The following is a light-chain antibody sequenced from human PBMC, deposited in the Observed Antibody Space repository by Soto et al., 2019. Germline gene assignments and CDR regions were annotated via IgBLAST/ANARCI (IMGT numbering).Light chain of an antibody. Sequence: IQMPQSTSSLSAAVGDRVPITCRASQSISSYLNWYQQKPGKAPKLLIYAASSLQSGVPSRFSGSGSGTDFTLTISSLQPEDFATYYCQQSYSTLKTFGQGTKADVK. CDR3: QQSYSTLKT. CDR2: AAS. J-gene: IGKJ1*01. CDR1: QSISSY. V-gene: IGKV1-39*01.